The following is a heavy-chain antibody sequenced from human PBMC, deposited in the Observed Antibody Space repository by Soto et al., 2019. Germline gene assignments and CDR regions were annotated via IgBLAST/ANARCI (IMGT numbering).Heavy chain of an antibody. Sequence: SETLSLTCAVYGGSFSGYYWSWIRQPPGKGLEWIGEINHSGSTNYNPSLKSRVTISVDTSKNQFSLKLSSVTAADTAVYYCARGPGSPFDYWGQGTLVTVSS. CDR3: ARGPGSPFDY. V-gene: IGHV4-34*01. D-gene: IGHD6-13*01. CDR2: INHSGST. J-gene: IGHJ4*02. CDR1: GGSFSGYY.